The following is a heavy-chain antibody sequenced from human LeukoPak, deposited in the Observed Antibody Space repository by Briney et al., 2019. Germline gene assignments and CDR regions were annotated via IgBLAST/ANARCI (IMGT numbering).Heavy chain of an antibody. Sequence: GGSLRLSCAASGFTFSSYAMSWVRQAPGKGLEWVSAISGSGGSTYYADSVKGRFTISRDNSKNTLYLQMNILRTEDTAVYYCAKDPVNYDFWSGPDYWGQGTLVTVSS. D-gene: IGHD3-3*01. J-gene: IGHJ4*02. CDR1: GFTFSSYA. CDR2: ISGSGGST. CDR3: AKDPVNYDFWSGPDY. V-gene: IGHV3-23*01.